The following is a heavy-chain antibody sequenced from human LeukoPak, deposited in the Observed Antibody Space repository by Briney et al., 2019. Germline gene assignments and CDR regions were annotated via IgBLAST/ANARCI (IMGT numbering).Heavy chain of an antibody. Sequence: SETLSLTCTVSGGSVSRYHWGWIRQPPGKGLEWIGHISYSGSTNYNPSLKSRVTISVDTSKNQFSLRLSSVTAADTAVYYCVRSGGLWGQGTMVTVSS. CDR3: VRSGGL. V-gene: IGHV4-59*02. CDR1: GGSVSRYH. J-gene: IGHJ3*01. CDR2: ISYSGST. D-gene: IGHD4-23*01.